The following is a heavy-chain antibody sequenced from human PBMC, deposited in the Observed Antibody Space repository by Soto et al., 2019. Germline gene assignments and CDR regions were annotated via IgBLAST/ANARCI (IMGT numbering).Heavy chain of an antibody. D-gene: IGHD6-13*01. V-gene: IGHV3-9*01. J-gene: IGHJ6*02. Sequence: EVQLVESGGGLVQPGRSLTLSCVGSGFTFDDYAMHWVRQAPGKGLEWVAGISWNSGSIGYADYVRGRFTISRDNGKSSLYLQPSSPRAEDTALYYCAKAYNGSWRGYYYGMDGWGQGSTVTASS. CDR2: ISWNSGSI. CDR1: GFTFDDYA. CDR3: AKAYNGSWRGYYYGMDG.